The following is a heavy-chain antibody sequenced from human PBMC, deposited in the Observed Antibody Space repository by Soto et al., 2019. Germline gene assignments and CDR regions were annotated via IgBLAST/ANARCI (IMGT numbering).Heavy chain of an antibody. V-gene: IGHV3-23*01. CDR3: AKIVRAARPPRVFDY. CDR1: GFTFSSYA. CDR2: ISGSGGST. J-gene: IGHJ4*02. Sequence: HPGGSLRLSCAASGFTFSSYAMSWVRQAPGKGLEWVSAISGSGGSTSYADSVKGRFTISRDTSKNTLYLQMNSLRAEDTAVYYCAKIVRAARPPRVFDYWGKGTLVTVS. D-gene: IGHD6-6*01.